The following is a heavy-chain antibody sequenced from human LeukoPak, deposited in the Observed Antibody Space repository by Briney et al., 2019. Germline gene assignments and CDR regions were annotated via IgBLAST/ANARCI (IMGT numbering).Heavy chain of an antibody. CDR2: INPTGGSA. D-gene: IGHD6-19*01. CDR3: ARGPYIAVAGTGKYYFDY. Sequence: ASVKVSCKASGYTFTNYYIHWVRQAPGQGLEWMGIINPTGGSASYAQKFQGRVSMTSDTSTSTLYLELSSLRSEDTAVYYCARGPYIAVAGTGKYYFDYWGQGTLVTVSS. CDR1: GYTFTNYY. J-gene: IGHJ4*02. V-gene: IGHV1-46*01.